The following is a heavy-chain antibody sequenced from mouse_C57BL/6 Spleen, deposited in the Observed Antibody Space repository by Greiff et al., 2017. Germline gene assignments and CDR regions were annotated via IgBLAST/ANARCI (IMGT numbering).Heavy chain of an antibody. CDR1: GYTFTDYY. D-gene: IGHD1-1*01. CDR3: ARSLITTVKGYAMDY. CDR2: IYPGSGNT. V-gene: IGHV1-76*01. J-gene: IGHJ4*01. Sequence: VQLQQSGAELVRPGASVKLSCKASGYTFTDYYINWVKQRPGQGLEWIARIYPGSGNTYYNEKFKGKATLTAEKSSSTAYMQLSSLTSEDSAVYFCARSLITTVKGYAMDYWGQGTSVTVSS.